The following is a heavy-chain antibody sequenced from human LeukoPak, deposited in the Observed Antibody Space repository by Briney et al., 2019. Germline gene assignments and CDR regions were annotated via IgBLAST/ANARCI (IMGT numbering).Heavy chain of an antibody. CDR3: ARRKVATSDFDY. Sequence: SETLSLTCTVSGGSISSGGYYWSWIRQPPGKGLGWIGYIYHSGSTYYNPSLKSRVTISVDRSKNQFSLKLSSVTAADTAVYYCARRKVATSDFDYWGQGTLVTVSS. CDR2: IYHSGST. V-gene: IGHV4-30-2*01. CDR1: GGSISSGGYY. J-gene: IGHJ4*02. D-gene: IGHD5-12*01.